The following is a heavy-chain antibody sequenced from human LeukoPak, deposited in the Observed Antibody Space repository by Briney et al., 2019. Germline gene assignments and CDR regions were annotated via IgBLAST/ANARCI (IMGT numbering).Heavy chain of an antibody. CDR3: ARVIDGWYFDY. J-gene: IGHJ4*02. Sequence: PGGSLRLSCAASGFTFSSYWMHWVRQAPGKGLVWVSRINSGGSSTSYADFVKGRFTISSDNAKNTLSLQMDSLRAEDTAVYYCARVIDGWYFDYWGQGTLVTVSS. V-gene: IGHV3-74*01. D-gene: IGHD6-19*01. CDR2: INSGGSST. CDR1: GFTFSSYW.